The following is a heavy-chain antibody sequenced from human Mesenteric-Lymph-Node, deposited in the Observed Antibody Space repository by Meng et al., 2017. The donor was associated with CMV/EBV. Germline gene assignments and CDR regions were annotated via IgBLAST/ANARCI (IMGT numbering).Heavy chain of an antibody. Sequence: GESLKISCAASGFTFSSYSMNWVRQAPGKGLEWVSSISSSSSYTYYADSVKGRFTISRDNAKNSLYLQMNSLRAEDTAVYYCASLQGGYFYYCGMDVWGQGTLVTVSS. J-gene: IGHJ6*02. CDR1: GFTFSSYS. CDR3: ASLQGGYFYYCGMDV. V-gene: IGHV3-21*01. D-gene: IGHD3-16*01. CDR2: ISSSSSYT.